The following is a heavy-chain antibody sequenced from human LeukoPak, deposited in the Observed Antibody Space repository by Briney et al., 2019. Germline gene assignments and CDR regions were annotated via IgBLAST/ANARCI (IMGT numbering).Heavy chain of an antibody. CDR1: GFTFSSYW. Sequence: GSLRLSCAASGFTFSSYWMSWVRQAPGKGLEWVANIKQDGSEKYYVDSVKGRFTISRDNAKNSLYLQINSLGPEDTAVYYCARSLFGDLYAFDIWGQGTMVTVSS. CDR2: IKQDGSEK. V-gene: IGHV3-7*03. D-gene: IGHD2-21*02. CDR3: ARSLFGDLYAFDI. J-gene: IGHJ3*02.